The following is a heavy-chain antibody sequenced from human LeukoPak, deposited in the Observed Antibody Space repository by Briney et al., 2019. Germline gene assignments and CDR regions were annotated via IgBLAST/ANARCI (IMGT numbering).Heavy chain of an antibody. CDR1: GFTFSSYA. CDR3: AKDGRYCSGGSCHEAFDI. Sequence: GGSLRLSCAASGFTFSSYAMSWVRQAPGKGLEWVSLISGSGDSSYYGDSVKGRFTISRDNSKNTLYLQMNSLRAEDTAVYYCAKDGRYCSGGSCHEAFDIWGQGTMVTVSS. J-gene: IGHJ3*02. CDR2: ISGSGDSS. D-gene: IGHD2-15*01. V-gene: IGHV3-23*01.